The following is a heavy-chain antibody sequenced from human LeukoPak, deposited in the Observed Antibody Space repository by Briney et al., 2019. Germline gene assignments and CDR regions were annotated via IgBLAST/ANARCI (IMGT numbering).Heavy chain of an antibody. CDR1: GFTFSSYS. D-gene: IGHD1-26*01. J-gene: IGHJ3*02. CDR3: ARDFFRVGATSAFDI. Sequence: PGGSLRLSCAASGFTFSSYSMNWVRQAPGKGLEWVSSISSSSSYIYYADSVKGRFTISRDNAKNSLYLQMNSLRAEDTAVYYCARDFFRVGATSAFDIWGQGTMVTVSS. V-gene: IGHV3-21*01. CDR2: ISSSSSYI.